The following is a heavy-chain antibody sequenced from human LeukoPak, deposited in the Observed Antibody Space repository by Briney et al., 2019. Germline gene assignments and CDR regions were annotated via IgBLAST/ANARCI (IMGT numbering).Heavy chain of an antibody. D-gene: IGHD2-15*01. V-gene: IGHV5-51*01. CDR2: IYPGDSDT. CDR3: ARHESSGGSPQWFDP. CDR1: GSSFTSYW. Sequence: GASLQISCKGSGSSFTSYWIGWVRRRPGKGLGWMGIIYPGDSDTRYSTSFQGQVTISADKSITTAYLQWSSLKASDTAMYYCARHESSGGSPQWFDPWGQGTLVTVSS. J-gene: IGHJ5*02.